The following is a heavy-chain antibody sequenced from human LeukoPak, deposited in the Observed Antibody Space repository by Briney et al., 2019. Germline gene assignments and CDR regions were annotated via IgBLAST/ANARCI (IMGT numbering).Heavy chain of an antibody. Sequence: ASVKVSCKACGYTFTGYYMHWVRQAPGQGLEWMGRINPNSGGTNYAQKFQGRVTMTRDTSISTAYMELSRLRSDDTAVYYCARGDILTGYYSVYYYYMDVWGKGTTVTVSS. J-gene: IGHJ6*03. V-gene: IGHV1-2*06. CDR1: GYTFTGYY. CDR2: INPNSGGT. CDR3: ARGDILTGYYSVYYYYMDV. D-gene: IGHD3-9*01.